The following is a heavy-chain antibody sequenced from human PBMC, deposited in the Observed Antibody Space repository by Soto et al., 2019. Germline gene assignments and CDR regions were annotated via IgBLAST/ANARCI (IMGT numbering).Heavy chain of an antibody. CDR3: ARTMVRGVITPYGMDV. D-gene: IGHD3-10*01. Sequence: VQLVESGGGVVQPGRSLRLSCAASGFTFSSYGMHWVRQAPGKGLEWVAVIWYDGSNKYYADSVKGRFTISRDNSKNTLYLQMNSLRAEDTAVYYCARTMVRGVITPYGMDVWGQGTTVTVSS. CDR1: GFTFSSYG. J-gene: IGHJ6*02. CDR2: IWYDGSNK. V-gene: IGHV3-33*01.